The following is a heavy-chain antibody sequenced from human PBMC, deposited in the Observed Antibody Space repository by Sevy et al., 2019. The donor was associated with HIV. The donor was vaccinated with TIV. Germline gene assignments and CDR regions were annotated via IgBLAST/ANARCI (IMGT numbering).Heavy chain of an antibody. J-gene: IGHJ4*02. CDR2: IRSGTTYT. CDR3: ARDRSNYGGQHFDY. V-gene: IGHV3-11*06. CDR1: GFTFSDYY. D-gene: IGHD3-10*01. Sequence: VGSLRLSCAVSGFTFSDYYMSWIRQAPGKGLEWVSYIRSGTTYTFYADSVKGRFTISRDNAQNSLFLQMNSLRAEDTAVYYCARDRSNYGGQHFDYWGQGTLVTVSS.